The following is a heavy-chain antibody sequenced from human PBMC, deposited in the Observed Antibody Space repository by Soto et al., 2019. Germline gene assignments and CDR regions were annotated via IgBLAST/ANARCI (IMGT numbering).Heavy chain of an antibody. Sequence: VQLSQFGAEVKKPGASVKVSCKASGYSFTNFHIHWVRQAPGQGLEWMGMIDPSGGITRDAQRLQGRITMTRDASTSTVYMELRSLTSEDTAVYYCARDLIGHDNYETIGYYFDHWGQGTLVTVSS. V-gene: IGHV1-46*01. CDR2: IDPSGGIT. J-gene: IGHJ4*02. CDR1: GYSFTNFH. CDR3: ARDLIGHDNYETIGYYFDH. D-gene: IGHD3-22*01.